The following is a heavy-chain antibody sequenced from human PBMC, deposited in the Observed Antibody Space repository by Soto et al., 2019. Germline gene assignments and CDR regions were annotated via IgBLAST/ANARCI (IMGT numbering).Heavy chain of an antibody. Sequence: QVQLQESGPGLVKPSQTLSLTCTVSGGSISSGGYYWSWIRQHPGKGLEWIGYIYYRGSTYYNPSLKSRVTISVDTSKNQYSLKLSSVTAADTAVYYCARDKSRNWNEGNWFDPWGQGTLVTVSS. D-gene: IGHD1-1*01. CDR1: GGSISSGGYY. CDR3: ARDKSRNWNEGNWFDP. V-gene: IGHV4-31*03. CDR2: IYYRGST. J-gene: IGHJ5*02.